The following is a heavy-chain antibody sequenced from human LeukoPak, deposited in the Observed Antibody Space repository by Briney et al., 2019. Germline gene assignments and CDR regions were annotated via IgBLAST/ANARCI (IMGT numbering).Heavy chain of an antibody. V-gene: IGHV4-34*01. CDR3: ARGLFYDFWSGYPSNWFDP. Sequence: SETLSLPCAVYGGSFSGYYWSWIRQPPGKGLEWIGEINHSGSTNYNPSLKSRVTISVDTSKNQFSLKLSSVTAADTAVYYCARGLFYDFWSGYPSNWFDPWGQGTLVTVSS. J-gene: IGHJ5*02. D-gene: IGHD3-3*01. CDR1: GGSFSGYY. CDR2: INHSGST.